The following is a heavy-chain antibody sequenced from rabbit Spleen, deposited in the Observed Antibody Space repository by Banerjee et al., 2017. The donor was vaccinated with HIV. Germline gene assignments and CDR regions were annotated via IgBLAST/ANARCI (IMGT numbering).Heavy chain of an antibody. V-gene: IGHV1S47*01. CDR3: ARSRYYDFDYAAM. CDR2: IYNGDGTT. J-gene: IGHJ4*01. CDR1: GFSFSSNY. Sequence: EESGGDLVKPGASLTLTCTASGFSFSSNYWICWVRQAPGKGPEWIACIYNGDGTTYYASWVNGRFTISRSTSLNTVTLQMTSLTAADTATYFCARSRYYDFDYAAMWGPGTLVTVS. D-gene: IGHD6-1*01.